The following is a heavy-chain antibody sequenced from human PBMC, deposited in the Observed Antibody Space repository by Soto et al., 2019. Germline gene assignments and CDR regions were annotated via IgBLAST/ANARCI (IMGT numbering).Heavy chain of an antibody. D-gene: IGHD7-27*01. CDR1: GFTFSSYS. CDR2: ISSSSSYI. J-gene: IGHJ6*02. V-gene: IGHV3-21*01. Sequence: EVQLVESGGGLVKPGGSLRLSCTASGFTFSSYSMNWVRQAPGKGLEWVSSISSSSSYIYYADSVKGRFTTSRDNAKNTLYLQMNSLRAEDTAVYYCARDRLGTPLAPRGMDVWGQGTTVTVSS. CDR3: ARDRLGTPLAPRGMDV.